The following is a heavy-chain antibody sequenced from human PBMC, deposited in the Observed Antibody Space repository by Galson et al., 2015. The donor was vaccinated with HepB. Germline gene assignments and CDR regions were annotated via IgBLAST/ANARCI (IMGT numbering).Heavy chain of an antibody. V-gene: IGHV1-69*02. Sequence: SVKVSCKASGGTFSSYTISWVRQAPGQGLEWMGRIIPILGIANYAQKFQGRVTITADKSTSTAYMELSSLRSEDTAVYYCFTYYYGSGSYTPPPPWGLGTLVTVSS. CDR3: FTYYYGSGSYTPPPP. J-gene: IGHJ5*02. CDR2: IIPILGIA. CDR1: GGTFSSYT. D-gene: IGHD3-10*01.